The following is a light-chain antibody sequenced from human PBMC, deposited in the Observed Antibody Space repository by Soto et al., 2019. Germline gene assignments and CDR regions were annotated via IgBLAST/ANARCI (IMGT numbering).Light chain of an antibody. V-gene: IGKV1-6*01. CDR2: GAS. CDR3: QQFNSL. J-gene: IGKJ5*01. Sequence: AIQMTQSPSSLSASVGDRVTITCRASQDIRKDLAWYQQKPGKAPQILIYGASTLQTGVASRFSGSGSATDFTLTISSLQPEDVATYYCQQFNSLFGQGTRLEIK. CDR1: QDIRKD.